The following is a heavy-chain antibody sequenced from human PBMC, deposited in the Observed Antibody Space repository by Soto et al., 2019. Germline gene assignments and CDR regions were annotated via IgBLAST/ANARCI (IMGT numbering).Heavy chain of an antibody. CDR3: ARGRYYDSSGSNWFDP. CDR2: INPNSGGT. CDR1: GYTFTGYY. D-gene: IGHD3-22*01. J-gene: IGHJ5*02. Sequence: GASVKVSCKASGYTFTGYYMHWVRQAPGQGLEWMGWINPNSGGTNYAQKFQGWVTMTRDTSISTAYMELRRLRSDDTAVYYCARGRYYDSSGSNWFDPWGQGTLVTVSS. V-gene: IGHV1-2*04.